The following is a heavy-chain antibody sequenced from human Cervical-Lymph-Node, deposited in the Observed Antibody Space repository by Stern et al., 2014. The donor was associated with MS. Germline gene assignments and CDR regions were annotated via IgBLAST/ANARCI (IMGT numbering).Heavy chain of an antibody. Sequence: QLVQSGSGLVKPSQTLSLTCAVSGDSINSGGYSWSWIRQTPGKGLEWIGYIFHSGSTYYNPSLKSRVTISVDRSSNQFSLKLSSVTAADTAVYYCARIAPAKDYYGMDVGPGDHGHRLL. D-gene: IGHD6-13*01. CDR3: ARIAPAKDYYGMDV. CDR2: IFHSGST. CDR1: GDSINSGGYS. J-gene: IGHJ6*02. V-gene: IGHV4-30-2*01.